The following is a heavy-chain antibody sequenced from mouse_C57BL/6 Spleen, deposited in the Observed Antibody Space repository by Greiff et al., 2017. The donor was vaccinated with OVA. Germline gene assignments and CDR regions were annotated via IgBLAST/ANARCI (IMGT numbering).Heavy chain of an antibody. D-gene: IGHD1-1*01. CDR1: GYTFTSYG. Sequence: LQESGAELARPGASVKLSCKASGYTFTSYGISWVKQRTGQGLEWIGEIYPRSGNTYYNEKFKGKATLTADKSSSTAYMELRSLTSEDSAVYFCARASYYYGSSLNYYAMDYWGQGTSVTVSS. CDR3: ARASYYYGSSLNYYAMDY. J-gene: IGHJ4*01. CDR2: IYPRSGNT. V-gene: IGHV1-81*01.